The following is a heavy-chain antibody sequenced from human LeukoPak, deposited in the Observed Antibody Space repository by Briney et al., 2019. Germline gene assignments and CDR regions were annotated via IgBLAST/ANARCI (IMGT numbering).Heavy chain of an antibody. Sequence: ASVKVSYKASGYTFTSYGISWVRQAPGQGLEWMGWISAYNGNTNYAQKLQGRVTMTTDTSTSTAYMELRSLRSDDTAVYYCARVGHDILTGYYNYYYYYGMDVWGQGTTVTVSS. V-gene: IGHV1-18*01. D-gene: IGHD3-9*01. J-gene: IGHJ6*02. CDR2: ISAYNGNT. CDR3: ARVGHDILTGYYNYYYYYGMDV. CDR1: GYTFTSYG.